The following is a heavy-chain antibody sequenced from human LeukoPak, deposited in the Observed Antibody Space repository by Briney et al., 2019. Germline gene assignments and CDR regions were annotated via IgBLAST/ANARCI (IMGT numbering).Heavy chain of an antibody. Sequence: GGSLRLSCAASGFTFSSYGMHWVRQAPGKRLEWVAFIRYDGSNKYYADSVKGRFTISRDNSKNTLYLQMNSLRAEDTAVSYRANPRIVRATRDNWGQGTLVTVSP. CDR2: IRYDGSNK. J-gene: IGHJ4*02. CDR3: ANPRIVRATRDN. D-gene: IGHD1-26*01. V-gene: IGHV3-30*02. CDR1: GFTFSSYG.